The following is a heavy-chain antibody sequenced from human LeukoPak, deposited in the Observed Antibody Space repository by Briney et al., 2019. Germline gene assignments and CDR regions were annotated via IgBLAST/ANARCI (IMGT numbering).Heavy chain of an antibody. J-gene: IGHJ4*02. CDR2: IIPIFGTA. Sequence: ASVKVSCKASRGTFSSYAISWVRQAPGQGLEWMGRIIPIFGTANYAQKFQGRVTITADESTSTAYMELSSLRSEDTAVYYCAIGYVSGGYHHRVFYSWGQGTLVTVSS. CDR3: AIGYVSGGYHHRVFYS. V-gene: IGHV1-69*13. D-gene: IGHD3-22*01. CDR1: RGTFSSYA.